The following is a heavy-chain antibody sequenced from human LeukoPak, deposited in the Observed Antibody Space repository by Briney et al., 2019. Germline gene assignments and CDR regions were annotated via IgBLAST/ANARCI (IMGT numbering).Heavy chain of an antibody. J-gene: IGHJ4*02. CDR3: AREYCSSTSCLYDY. V-gene: IGHV3-48*01. Sequence: GGSLRLSCAASGFTFSSYSMNWVRQAPGKGLEWVSYISSSRSTMYYADSVKGRFTISRDNAKNSLYLQMNSLRAEDTAVYYCAREYCSSTSCLYDYWGQGTLVTVSS. CDR2: ISSSRSTM. D-gene: IGHD2-2*01. CDR1: GFTFSSYS.